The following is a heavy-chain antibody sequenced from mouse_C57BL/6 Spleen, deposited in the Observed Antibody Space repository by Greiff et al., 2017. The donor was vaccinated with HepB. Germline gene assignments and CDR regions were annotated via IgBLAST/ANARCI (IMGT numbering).Heavy chain of an antibody. J-gene: IGHJ2*01. CDR2: IRLKSDNYAT. CDR1: GFTFSNYW. V-gene: IGHV6-3*01. D-gene: IGHD1-1*01. Sequence: EVKLLESGGGLVQPGGSMKLSCVASGFTFSNYWMNWVRQSPEKGLEWVAQIRLKSDNYATHYAESVKGRFTISRDDSKSSVYLQMNNLRAEDTGIYYCTRTVDYFDYWGQGTTLTVSS. CDR3: TRTVDYFDY.